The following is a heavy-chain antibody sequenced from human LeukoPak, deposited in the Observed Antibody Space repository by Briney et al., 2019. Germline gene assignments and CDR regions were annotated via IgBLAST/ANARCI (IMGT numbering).Heavy chain of an antibody. CDR2: IYTSGNT. J-gene: IGHJ3*02. Sequence: GGSLRLSCAASKFTVSSNYMSWVRQAPEKGLEWISVIYTSGNTYYADSVKGRFTISRDSSKNTLYLQMNSLRAEDTAVYYCVKGVRMGVTSAFDIWGQGTMVTVSS. D-gene: IGHD1-26*01. CDR1: KFTVSSNY. CDR3: VKGVRMGVTSAFDI. V-gene: IGHV3-53*01.